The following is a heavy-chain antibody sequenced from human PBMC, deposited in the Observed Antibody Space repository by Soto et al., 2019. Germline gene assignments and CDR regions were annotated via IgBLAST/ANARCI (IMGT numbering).Heavy chain of an antibody. V-gene: IGHV3-64*01. Sequence: EVQLVESGGGLVQPGGSLRLSCAASGFTFSSYAMHWVRQAPGKGLEYVSAISSNGGSTYYANSVKGRFTISRDNSKNTLYLQLASLRAEEMAVSYAARGPGSYFDYWGQRTLVTASS. CDR2: ISSNGGST. CDR1: GFTFSSYA. CDR3: ARGPGSYFDY. J-gene: IGHJ4*02.